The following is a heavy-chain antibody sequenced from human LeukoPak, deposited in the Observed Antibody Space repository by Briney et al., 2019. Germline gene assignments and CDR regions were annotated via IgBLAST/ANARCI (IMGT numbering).Heavy chain of an antibody. D-gene: IGHD6-19*01. CDR3: AKVQRSSSGWPSYYYGMDV. CDR1: GFTFSSYA. V-gene: IGHV3-23*01. CDR2: ISGSGGST. Sequence: GGSLRLSCAASGFTFSSYAMSWVRQAPGKGLEWVSAISGSGGSTYYADSVKGRFTISRDNSKNTLYLQMDSLRAEDTAVYYCAKVQRSSSGWPSYYYGMDVWGQGTTVTVSS. J-gene: IGHJ6*02.